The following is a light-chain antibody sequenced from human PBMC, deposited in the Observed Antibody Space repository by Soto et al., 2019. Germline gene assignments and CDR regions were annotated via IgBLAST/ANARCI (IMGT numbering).Light chain of an antibody. Sequence: ELVLTQSPGTLSLSPGRRATLSCTASQSVSSSRLAWYRQKPGQAPRLLIYGASTRATDMPGTFSGRGSGTEFTLTLSSLKYEDCAVYYGQQYKNWTRTFGQGTKVDNK. V-gene: IGKV3-15*01. CDR1: QSVSSS. CDR2: GAS. CDR3: QQYKNWTRT. J-gene: IGKJ1*01.